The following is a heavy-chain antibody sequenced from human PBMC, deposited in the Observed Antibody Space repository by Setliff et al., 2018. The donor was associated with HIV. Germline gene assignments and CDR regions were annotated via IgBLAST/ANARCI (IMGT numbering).Heavy chain of an antibody. Sequence: ASVKVSCKASGYTFTSYGISWVRQAPGQGLEWMGWISAYNGNTNYAEKFQGRVTITADTSTDTAYMELSSLRSEDTAVYYCATGGRGFHYWGQGTLVTVSS. CDR2: ISAYNGNT. D-gene: IGHD2-15*01. CDR3: ATGGRGFHY. J-gene: IGHJ4*02. CDR1: GYTFTSYG. V-gene: IGHV1-18*01.